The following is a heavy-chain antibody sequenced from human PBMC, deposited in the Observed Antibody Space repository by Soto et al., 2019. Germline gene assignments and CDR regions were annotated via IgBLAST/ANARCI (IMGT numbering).Heavy chain of an antibody. V-gene: IGHV3-23*01. D-gene: IGHD3-9*01. CDR3: ANYDIFTGHHLDY. CDR1: GFTFSSYA. Sequence: GGSLRLSCAASGFTFSSYAMSWVRQAPGKGLEWVSAISGSGGSTYYADSVKGRFTISRDNSKNTLYLQMNSLRAEDTAVYYCANYDIFTGHHLDYWGQGTLVTVSS. J-gene: IGHJ4*02. CDR2: ISGSGGST.